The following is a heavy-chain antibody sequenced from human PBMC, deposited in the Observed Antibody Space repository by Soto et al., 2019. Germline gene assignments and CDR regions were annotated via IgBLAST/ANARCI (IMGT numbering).Heavy chain of an antibody. J-gene: IGHJ4*02. D-gene: IGHD1-26*01. Sequence: SETLSLTCTVSGGSINSSGYYWGWIRQPPGKGLEWIATIYYTGSTYYNPSLKSRVTISVDTSKNQFSLKLTSVAAADTAVYYCARGGNYDYFDYWGQGTLVTVSS. CDR3: ARGGNYDYFDY. CDR1: GGSINSSGYY. V-gene: IGHV4-39*01. CDR2: IYYTGST.